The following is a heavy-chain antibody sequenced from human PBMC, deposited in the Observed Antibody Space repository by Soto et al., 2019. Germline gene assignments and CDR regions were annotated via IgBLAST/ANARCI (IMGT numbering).Heavy chain of an antibody. D-gene: IGHD3-16*01. Sequence: SETLSLTCTVSGGSVSNISDYWSWIRQPAGKGLEWIGRMYTKERTNYNLSFKSRVTMSVDTSKNQFSLKLNAVTAADTAVYYCARDDYKDGGNNWFDPWGQGTLVTVSS. J-gene: IGHJ5*02. CDR2: MYTKERT. CDR1: GGSVSNISDY. V-gene: IGHV4-61*02. CDR3: ARDDYKDGGNNWFDP.